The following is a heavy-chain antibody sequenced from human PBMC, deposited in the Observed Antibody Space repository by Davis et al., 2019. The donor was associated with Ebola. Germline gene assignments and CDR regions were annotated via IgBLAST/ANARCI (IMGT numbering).Heavy chain of an antibody. CDR2: ISSSGSTL. CDR3: VRGGGSFDY. J-gene: IGHJ4*02. Sequence: GGSLRLSCAASGFTFSDHYMSWIRQAPGKGLEWVSYISSSGSTLYYADSVKGRFTMSRDNAKNSLSLQMNSLRAEDTAVYYCVRGGGSFDYWGQGTLVTVSS. D-gene: IGHD1-26*01. V-gene: IGHV3-11*04. CDR1: GFTFSDHY.